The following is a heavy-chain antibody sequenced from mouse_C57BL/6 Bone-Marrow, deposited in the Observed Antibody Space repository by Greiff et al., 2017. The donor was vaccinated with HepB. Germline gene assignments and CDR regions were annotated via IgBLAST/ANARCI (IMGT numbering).Heavy chain of an antibody. CDR3: ARFYYGSSYGYFDV. J-gene: IGHJ1*03. D-gene: IGHD1-1*01. CDR1: GYTFTSYW. CDR2: IDPSDSYT. V-gene: IGHV1-69*01. Sequence: QVQLQQSGAELVMPGASVKLSCKASGYTFTSYWMHWVKQRPGQGLEWIGEIDPSDSYTNYNQKFKGKSTLTVDKSSSTAYMQLSSLTSEDSAVYYCARFYYGSSYGYFDVWGTGTTVTVSS.